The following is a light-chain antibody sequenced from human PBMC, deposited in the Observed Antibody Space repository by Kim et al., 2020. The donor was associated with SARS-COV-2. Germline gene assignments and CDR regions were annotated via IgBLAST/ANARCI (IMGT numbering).Light chain of an antibody. CDR2: GKN. V-gene: IGLV3-19*01. J-gene: IGLJ2*01. CDR3: HSRDGMGTHP. Sequence: SSELTQDPAVSVALGQTVRITCQGDSLRSYYASWYQQKPGQAPVLVIYGKNNRPSEIPDRFSGSSSGNTASLTITGAQAEEEADYYCHSRDGMGTHPFGG. CDR1: SLRSYY.